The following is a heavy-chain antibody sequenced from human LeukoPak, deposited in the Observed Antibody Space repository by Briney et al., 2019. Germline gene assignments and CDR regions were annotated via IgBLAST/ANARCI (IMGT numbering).Heavy chain of an antibody. CDR1: GYTFTSYD. J-gene: IGHJ3*02. Sequence: ASVKVSCKASGYTFTSYDINWVRQATGQGLEWMGWMNPNSGNTGYAQKFQGRVTMTRNTPISTAYMELSSLRSEDTAVYYCAREDSGYDSDAFDIWGQGTMVTVSS. CDR2: MNPNSGNT. D-gene: IGHD5-12*01. V-gene: IGHV1-8*01. CDR3: AREDSGYDSDAFDI.